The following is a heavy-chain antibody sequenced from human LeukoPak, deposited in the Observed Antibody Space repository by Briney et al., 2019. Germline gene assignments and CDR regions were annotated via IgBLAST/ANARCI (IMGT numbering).Heavy chain of an antibody. V-gene: IGHV3-7*05. CDR2: IKQDGSEK. J-gene: IGHJ4*02. CDR1: GFTFSTYW. Sequence: PGGPLRLSCAASGFTFSTYWMTWVRQAPGKGLEWVANIKQDGSEKFYVDSVKGRFTISRDNAKNSLYLQMNSLRAEDTAVYCCASRSDIVATLGYWGQGTLVSVSS. D-gene: IGHD5-12*01. CDR3: ASRSDIVATLGY.